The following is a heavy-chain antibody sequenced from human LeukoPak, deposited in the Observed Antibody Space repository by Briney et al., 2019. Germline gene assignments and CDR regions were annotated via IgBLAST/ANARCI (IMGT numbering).Heavy chain of an antibody. J-gene: IGHJ6*03. D-gene: IGHD6-13*01. CDR3: AKDFDGSTWFGRNYMDV. Sequence: GGSLRLSCAASGFTFSSYAMCWVRQAPGKGLEWVSGISGSGGSTYYLDSVKGRFTISRDNSKNTLYLQLNSLRAEDTAVYYCAKDFDGSTWFGRNYMDVWGKGTTVTVSS. V-gene: IGHV3-23*01. CDR2: ISGSGGST. CDR1: GFTFSSYA.